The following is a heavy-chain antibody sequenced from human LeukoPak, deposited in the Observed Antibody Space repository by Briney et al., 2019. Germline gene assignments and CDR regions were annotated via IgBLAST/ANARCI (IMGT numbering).Heavy chain of an antibody. CDR3: AKGTDFGVVTTFDY. D-gene: IGHD3-3*01. CDR1: GFTFSSYA. CDR2: ISGSGGST. Sequence: PGGSLRLSCAAAGFTFSSYAMSWVRQAPGKGLEWVSAISGSGGSTYYADSGKGRFTISRDNSKNTLYLQMNSLRAEDTAVYYCAKGTDFGVVTTFDYWGQGTLVTVSS. J-gene: IGHJ4*02. V-gene: IGHV3-23*01.